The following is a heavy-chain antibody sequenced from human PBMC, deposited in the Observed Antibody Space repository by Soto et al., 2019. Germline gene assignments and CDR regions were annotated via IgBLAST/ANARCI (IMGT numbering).Heavy chain of an antibody. CDR3: ARGRGYCGDDLQEDGFDI. CDR2: MNPSGDRT. D-gene: IGHD5-12*01. Sequence: QVQLMQSGTEVKEPGASVNLSCKASGYTFSSSYMHWVRQAPGQGLEWMGIMNPSGDRTNNAQNSRSRVTITEEAATSKLCMELSSLVFEDKAVDYCARGRGYCGDDLQEDGFDIWGQGTMVTVS. V-gene: IGHV1-46*01. CDR1: GYTFSSSY. J-gene: IGHJ3*02.